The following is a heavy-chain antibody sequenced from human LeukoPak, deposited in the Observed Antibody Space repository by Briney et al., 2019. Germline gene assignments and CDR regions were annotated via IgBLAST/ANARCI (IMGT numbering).Heavy chain of an antibody. CDR3: ARDASDWSLDI. J-gene: IGHJ3*02. CDR1: GFTFDDYA. D-gene: IGHD2-21*01. Sequence: GRSLRLSCAASGFTFDDYAMHWVRQAPGKGLEWVSGISWNSGSIGYADSVKGRFTISRDNAKSSLYLQMNSLRAEDTAVYYCARDASDWSLDIWGQGTMVAVSS. V-gene: IGHV3-9*01. CDR2: ISWNSGSI.